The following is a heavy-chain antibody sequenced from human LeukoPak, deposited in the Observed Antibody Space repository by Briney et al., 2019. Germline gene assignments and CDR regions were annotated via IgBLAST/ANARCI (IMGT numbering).Heavy chain of an antibody. CDR1: GFTFSTYA. J-gene: IGHJ4*02. Sequence: PGGSLRLSCAASGFTFSTYAMTWVRQAPGKGLEWVSSISGSGGDTYYAGSAKGRFTISRDNSKNTLYLQMNSLRVEDTAVYYCATPSDGSGSYFGYWGQGTLVTVSS. CDR2: ISGSGGDT. D-gene: IGHD3-10*01. CDR3: ATPSDGSGSYFGY. V-gene: IGHV3-23*01.